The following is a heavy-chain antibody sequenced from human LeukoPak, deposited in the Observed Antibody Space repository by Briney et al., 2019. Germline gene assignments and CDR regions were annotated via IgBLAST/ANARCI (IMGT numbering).Heavy chain of an antibody. V-gene: IGHV3-73*01. CDR1: GFTFSGSY. CDR3: AKEASSAWLDC. J-gene: IGHJ4*02. CDR2: IRSKPNSYTT. D-gene: IGHD6-19*01. Sequence: QPGGSLKLSCAASGFTFSGSYMHWVRQASGKGLEWVGLIRSKPNSYTTVYAASVKGRFTISRDDSKNTVYLQMNSLRAEDTAVYYCAKEASSAWLDCWGLGTLVTVSS.